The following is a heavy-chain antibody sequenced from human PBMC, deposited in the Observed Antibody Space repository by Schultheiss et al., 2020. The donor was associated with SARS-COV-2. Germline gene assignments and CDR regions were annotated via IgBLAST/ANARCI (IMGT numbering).Heavy chain of an antibody. CDR3: ARDHHYYGSGSSDY. D-gene: IGHD3-10*01. Sequence: GESLKISCAASGFTFSSYGMHWVRQAPGKGLEWVSYISSSGSTIYYADSVKGRFTISRDNSKNTLYLQMNSLRAEDTAVYYCARDHHYYGSGSSDYWGQGTLVTVSS. CDR2: ISSSGSTI. J-gene: IGHJ4*02. V-gene: IGHV3-48*01. CDR1: GFTFSSYG.